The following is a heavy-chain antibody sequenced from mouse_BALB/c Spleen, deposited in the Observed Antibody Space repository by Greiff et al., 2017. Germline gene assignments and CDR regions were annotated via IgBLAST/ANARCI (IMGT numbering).Heavy chain of an antibody. CDR3: AGGSSPWFAY. J-gene: IGHJ3*01. V-gene: IGHV1S81*02. D-gene: IGHD1-1*01. CDR2: INPSNGRT. Sequence: QVQLQQPGAELVKPGASVKLSWKASGYTFTSYWMHWVKQRPGQGLEWIGEINPSNGRTNYNEKFKSKATLTVDKSSSTAYMQLSSLTSEDSAVYYCAGGSSPWFAYWGQGTLVTVSA. CDR1: GYTFTSYW.